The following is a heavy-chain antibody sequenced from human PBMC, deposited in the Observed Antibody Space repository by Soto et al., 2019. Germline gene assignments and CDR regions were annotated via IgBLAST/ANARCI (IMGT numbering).Heavy chain of an antibody. V-gene: IGHV3-23*01. J-gene: IGHJ4*02. CDR1: GFTFSSYA. Sequence: GGSLRLSCAASGFTFSSYAMSWVRQAQEKGLEWVSAISGSGGRTYYADSVKGRFTISRNNSKNTLYLQMNSLRVDDWAVYYCAKDGGFDILTSYFDYWGQGTLVTVSS. CDR2: ISGSGGRT. CDR3: AKDGGFDILTSYFDY. D-gene: IGHD3-9*01.